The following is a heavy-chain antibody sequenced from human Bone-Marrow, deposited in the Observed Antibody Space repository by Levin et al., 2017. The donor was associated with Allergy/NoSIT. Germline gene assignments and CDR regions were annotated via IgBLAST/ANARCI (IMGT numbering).Heavy chain of an antibody. V-gene: IGHV3-30*02. CDR2: LQNDGSRQ. CDR3: AREGGRIQPGRFDY. CDR1: GINFRNSG. J-gene: IGHJ4*02. D-gene: IGHD5-18*01. Sequence: QRGESLKISCVVSGINFRNSGMHWVRQAPGKGLEWVTFLQNDGSRQDYADSVKGRFTISRDNSMNTLWLQMNSLRVEDTAVYYCAREGGRIQPGRFDYWGQGVLVTVSS.